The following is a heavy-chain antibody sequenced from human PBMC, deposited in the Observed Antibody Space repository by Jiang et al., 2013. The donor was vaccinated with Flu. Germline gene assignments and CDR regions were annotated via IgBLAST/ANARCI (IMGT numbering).Heavy chain of an antibody. D-gene: IGHD3-22*01. J-gene: IGHJ4*02. CDR3: ARAPYDYYDSSGYYYYFDY. V-gene: IGHV1-69*04. CDR2: IIPILGIA. CDR1: GGTFSSYA. Sequence: SSVKVSCKASGGTFSSYAISWVRQAPGQGLEWMGRIIPILGIANYAQKFQGRVTITADKSTSTAYMELSSLRSEDTAVYYCARAPYDYYDSSGYYYYFDYWGQGTLVTVSS.